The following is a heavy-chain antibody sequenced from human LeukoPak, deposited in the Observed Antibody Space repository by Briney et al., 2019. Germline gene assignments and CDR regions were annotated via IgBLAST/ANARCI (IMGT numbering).Heavy chain of an antibody. D-gene: IGHD6-13*01. Sequence: ASVKVSCKASGYTFTSNYIHWVRQAPGQGLEWMGXIXXXDGSTSXAQKFQGRVTVTRDTSTSTVHMELSGLRAEDTAVYYCAKDQGSIAAAGMTYFDYWGQGTLVTVSS. CDR1: GYTFTSNY. J-gene: IGHJ4*02. CDR3: AKDQGSIAAAGMTYFDY. V-gene: IGHV1-46*01. CDR2: IXXXDGST.